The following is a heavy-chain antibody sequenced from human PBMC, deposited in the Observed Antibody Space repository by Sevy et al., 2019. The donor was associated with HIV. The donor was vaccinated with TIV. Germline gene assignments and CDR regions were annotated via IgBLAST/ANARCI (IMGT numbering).Heavy chain of an antibody. D-gene: IGHD6-13*01. Sequence: GGSLRLSCAASGFTFSDHYMEWVRQAPGKGLEWVGRTRNKADSYTTEYAASVKGRFTISRDDSKNSLYLQMNSLKTEATAAYYCATHAGIAAAGRVFDYWGQGSLVTVSS. J-gene: IGHJ4*02. CDR3: ATHAGIAAAGRVFDY. V-gene: IGHV3-72*01. CDR1: GFTFSDHY. CDR2: TRNKADSYTT.